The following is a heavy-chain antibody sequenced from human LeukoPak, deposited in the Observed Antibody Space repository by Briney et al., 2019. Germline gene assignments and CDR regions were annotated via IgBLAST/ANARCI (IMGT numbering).Heavy chain of an antibody. J-gene: IGHJ6*03. CDR3: ARVDVFGVVSSDYYYYYMDV. D-gene: IGHD3-3*01. CDR2: IYTSGST. CDR1: GGSISGYY. Sequence: SETLSLTCSVSGGSISGYYWSWIRQPAGKGLGWFGRIYTSGSTNYNPSLKGRVTMSVDTSKNQFSLELRYVTAADTAVYYCARVDVFGVVSSDYYYYYMDVWGKGTTVTVSS. V-gene: IGHV4-4*07.